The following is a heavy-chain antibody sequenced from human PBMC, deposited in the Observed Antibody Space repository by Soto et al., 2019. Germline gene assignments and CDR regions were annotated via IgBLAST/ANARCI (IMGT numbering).Heavy chain of an antibody. CDR1: GGSISSSY. D-gene: IGHD2-15*01. Sequence: SETLSLTCTVSGGSISSSYWSWIRQPPGKGLEWIGYIYYTGSTNYNPSLKSRVTISLDTSKNQFSLKLTSVTAADTAVYYCARDPRQGVVGFQHWGQGTLVTVSS. J-gene: IGHJ1*01. V-gene: IGHV4-59*01. CDR2: IYYTGST. CDR3: ARDPRQGVVGFQH.